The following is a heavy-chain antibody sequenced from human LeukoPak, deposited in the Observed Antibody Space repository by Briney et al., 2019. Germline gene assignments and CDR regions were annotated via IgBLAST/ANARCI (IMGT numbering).Heavy chain of an antibody. CDR1: GGSISSSSYY. CDR2: IYYSGST. V-gene: IGHV4-39*01. CDR3: ARLAVVVNWFDP. J-gene: IGHJ5*02. Sequence: SETLSLTCTVSGGSISSSSYYWGWIRQPLGKGLEWIGSIYYSGSTYYNPSLKSRVTISVDTSKNQFSLKLSSVTAADTAVYYCARLAVVVNWFDPWGQGTLVTVSS. D-gene: IGHD2-15*01.